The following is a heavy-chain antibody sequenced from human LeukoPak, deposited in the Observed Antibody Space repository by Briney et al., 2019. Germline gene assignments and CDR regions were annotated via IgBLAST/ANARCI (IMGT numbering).Heavy chain of an antibody. CDR2: RSYDGRNK. D-gene: IGHD3-9*01. CDR1: GFTFSSYS. V-gene: IGHV3-30*18. Sequence: GGSLRLSCAASGFTFSSYSMNWVRQAPGQGLEWMAFRSYDGRNKYYADSVKGRFTISRDNSKNTLSLRLDSLRPDDTAVYYCAKDLSGYSTTWSPGYMDVWGEGTTVIVSS. CDR3: AKDLSGYSTTWSPGYMDV. J-gene: IGHJ6*03.